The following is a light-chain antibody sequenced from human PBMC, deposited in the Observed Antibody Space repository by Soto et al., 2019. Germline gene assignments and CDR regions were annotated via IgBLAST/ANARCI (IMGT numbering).Light chain of an antibody. J-gene: IGKJ1*01. CDR3: QQSYSSCQT. Sequence: TPTPYTLSASEGVSVHITCRASQSISSWLAWYQQKPGKAPKLLIFAASSLQSGVPSRFSGSRSGPEFTLTISSLQSDDFATYYCQQSYSSCQTFGQGTKVDIK. CDR1: QSISSW. CDR2: AAS. V-gene: IGKV1-5*01.